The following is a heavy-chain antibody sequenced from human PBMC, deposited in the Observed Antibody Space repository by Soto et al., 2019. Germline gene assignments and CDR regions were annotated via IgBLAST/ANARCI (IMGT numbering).Heavy chain of an antibody. CDR3: ATTTLPLYSSRPPSGRGYYYYYMEV. J-gene: IGHJ6*03. CDR1: GGSFSGYY. Sequence: SETLSLICAVYGGSFSGYYWSWIRQPPGKGLEWIGEINHSGSTNYNPSLKSRVTISVDTSKNQFSLKLSSVTAADTAVYYCATTTLPLYSSRPPSGRGYYYYYMEVWGKGTTVTVSS. D-gene: IGHD6-13*01. CDR2: INHSGST. V-gene: IGHV4-34*01.